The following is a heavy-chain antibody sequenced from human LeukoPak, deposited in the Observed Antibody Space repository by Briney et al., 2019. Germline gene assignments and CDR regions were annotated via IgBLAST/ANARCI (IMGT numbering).Heavy chain of an antibody. CDR3: AKGIYSSGWSYFDY. Sequence: GGSLRLSCAASGFTFSNSAMSWIRQAPGKGLEWVSTLSGSGITTYYADSVKGRFTISRDNSKNTLYLQMNTLRAEDSALYYCAKGIYSSGWSYFDYWGHGTLVTVSS. D-gene: IGHD6-19*01. CDR2: LSGSGITT. V-gene: IGHV3-23*01. J-gene: IGHJ4*01. CDR1: GFTFSNSA.